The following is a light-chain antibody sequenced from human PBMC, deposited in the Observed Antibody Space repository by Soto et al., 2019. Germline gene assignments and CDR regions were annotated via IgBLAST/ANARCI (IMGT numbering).Light chain of an antibody. CDR1: QSVSSY. Sequence: EIVLTQSPATLSLSPGERATLSSRASQSVSSYLAWYQQKPGQAPRLLIYVASNRATGIPARFSGSASGTEFTLTISSLEPEDFAVYYCQQRSNWPLTFGGGTKVEIK. CDR3: QQRSNWPLT. V-gene: IGKV3-11*01. J-gene: IGKJ4*01. CDR2: VAS.